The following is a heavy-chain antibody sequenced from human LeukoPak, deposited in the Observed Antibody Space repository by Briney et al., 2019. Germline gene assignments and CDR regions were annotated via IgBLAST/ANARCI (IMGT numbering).Heavy chain of an antibody. Sequence: PTGGPLRLSCAASGFTVNSNYMTWVRQAPGKGLEWVSVIYSGGGTYYADSVKGRFTISRDNSKTTLYLQMNSLSAEDTAVYYCARERDSRGYWGQGTLVTVSS. V-gene: IGHV3-66*01. J-gene: IGHJ4*02. D-gene: IGHD3-22*01. CDR3: ARERDSRGY. CDR2: IYSGGGT. CDR1: GFTVNSNY.